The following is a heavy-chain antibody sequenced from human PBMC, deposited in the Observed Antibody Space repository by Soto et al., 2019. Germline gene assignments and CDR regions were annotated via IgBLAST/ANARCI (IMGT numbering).Heavy chain of an antibody. D-gene: IGHD1-26*01. V-gene: IGHV3-30-3*01. CDR1: GFTFSSYA. J-gene: IGHJ6*02. CDR3: AIEGRYYYYGMDV. CDR2: ISYDGGKK. Sequence: QVQLVESGGGLVQPGRSLRLSCAASGFTFSSYAMNWVRQAPGKGLEWVSVISYDGGKKYYADSVKGRFTISRDNSKNTLYLQMTSLRAEDTAVYYCAIEGRYYYYGMDVWGQGTTVTVSS.